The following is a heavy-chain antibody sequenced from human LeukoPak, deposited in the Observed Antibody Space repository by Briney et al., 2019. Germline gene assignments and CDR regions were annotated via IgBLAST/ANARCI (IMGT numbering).Heavy chain of an antibody. CDR2: IYHSGIT. J-gene: IGHJ4*02. CDR1: AYSISTGYY. Sequence: PSETLSLTCTVSAYSISTGYYWGWIRQPPGNGLEWIGSIYHSGITYYNPSLKSRVTISVDTSKNQFSLKLSSVTAADTAVYYCARGSYDYVWGSYRYTEYYFDYWGQGTLVTVSS. D-gene: IGHD3-16*02. V-gene: IGHV4-38-2*02. CDR3: ARGSYDYVWGSYRYTEYYFDY.